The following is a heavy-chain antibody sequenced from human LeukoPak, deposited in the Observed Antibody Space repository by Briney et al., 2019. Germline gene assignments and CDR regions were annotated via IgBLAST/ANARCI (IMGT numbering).Heavy chain of an antibody. Sequence: PSETLSLTCTASGGSISSSSYYWGWIRQPPGKGLEWIGSIYYSGSTYYNPSLKSRVTISVDTSKNQFSLKLSSVTAADTAVYYCARGFRYSSGSYFHDAFDIWGQGTMVTVSS. D-gene: IGHD6-19*01. V-gene: IGHV4-39*01. CDR3: ARGFRYSSGSYFHDAFDI. CDR1: GGSISSSSYY. J-gene: IGHJ3*02. CDR2: IYYSGST.